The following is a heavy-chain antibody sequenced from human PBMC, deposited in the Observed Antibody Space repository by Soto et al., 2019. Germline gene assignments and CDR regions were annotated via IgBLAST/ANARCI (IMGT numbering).Heavy chain of an antibody. CDR1: GGSISSGGYY. CDR3: ARGGGYTYGNFAY. V-gene: IGHV4-31*03. D-gene: IGHD5-18*01. J-gene: IGHJ4*02. CDR2: IYYSGGT. Sequence: QVQLQESGPGLVKPSQTLSLTCTVSGGSISSGGYYWSWIRQHPGQGLEWIGYIYYSGGTYYNPSLKRRVTISLDTSRNHFSLRLSSVTAADTAVYYCARGGGYTYGNFAYWGQGSLVTVSS.